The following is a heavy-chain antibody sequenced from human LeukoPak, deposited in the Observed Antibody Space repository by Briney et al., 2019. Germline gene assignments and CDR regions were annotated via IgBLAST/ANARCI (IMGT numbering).Heavy chain of an antibody. V-gene: IGHV3-33*01. Sequence: PGRSLRLSCAASGFTFSSYGMHWVRQAPGKGLEWVAVIWYDGSNKYYADSVKGRFTISRDNSKNTLYLQMNSLRAEDTAVYYCARSEMRNDAFDIWGQGTMVTVSS. CDR3: ARSEMRNDAFDI. CDR1: GFTFSSYG. CDR2: IWYDGSNK. J-gene: IGHJ3*02. D-gene: IGHD1-14*01.